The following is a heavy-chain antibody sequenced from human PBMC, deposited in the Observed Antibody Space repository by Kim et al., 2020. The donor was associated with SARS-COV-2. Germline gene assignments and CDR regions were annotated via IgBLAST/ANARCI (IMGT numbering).Heavy chain of an antibody. CDR1: GYTFTSYD. V-gene: IGHV1-8*01. CDR3: ARAPTRVYDFWSGSFTSYNWYFDL. Sequence: ASVKVSCKASGYTFTSYDINWVRQATGQGLEWMGWMNPNSGNTGYAQKFQGRVTMTRNTSISTAYMELSSLRSEDTAVYYCARAPTRVYDFWSGSFTSYNWYFDLWGRGTLVTVSS. J-gene: IGHJ2*01. D-gene: IGHD3-3*01. CDR2: MNPNSGNT.